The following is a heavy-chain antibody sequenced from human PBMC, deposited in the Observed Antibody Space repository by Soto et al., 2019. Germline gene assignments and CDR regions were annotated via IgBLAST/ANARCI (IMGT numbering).Heavy chain of an antibody. J-gene: IGHJ4*02. CDR2: ISYDGSNK. V-gene: IGHV3-30*03. D-gene: IGHD3-9*01. CDR1: GFTFSSYG. Sequence: GGSLRLSCAASGFTFSSYGMHWVRQAPGKGLEWVAVISYDGSNKYYADSVKGRFTISRDNSKNTLYLQMNSLRAEDTAVYYCARACSPLYDMDPFDYWGQGTLVTVSS. CDR3: ARACSPLYDMDPFDY.